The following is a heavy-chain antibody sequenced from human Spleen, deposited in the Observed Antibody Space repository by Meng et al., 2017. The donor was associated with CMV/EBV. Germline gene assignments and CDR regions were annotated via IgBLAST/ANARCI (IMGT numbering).Heavy chain of an antibody. CDR3: AKRIAPAGSAYYGLDV. D-gene: IGHD6-13*01. CDR2: IWYDGSEK. Sequence: GGSLRLSCAASGFTFSSYGMHWVRQAPGKGLEWVAVIWYDGSEKYYAGSVKGRFTISRDNSKNTMYLQMSSLRAEDTAVYYCAKRIAPAGSAYYGLDVWGQGTAVTVSS. V-gene: IGHV3-33*06. J-gene: IGHJ6*02. CDR1: GFTFSSYG.